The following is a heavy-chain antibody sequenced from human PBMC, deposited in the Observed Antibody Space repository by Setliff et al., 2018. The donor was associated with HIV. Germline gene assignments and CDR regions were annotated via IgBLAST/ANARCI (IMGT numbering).Heavy chain of an antibody. CDR2: IKQDGREK. D-gene: IGHD2-15*01. V-gene: IGHV3-7*03. CDR1: GLIFSSYW. CDR3: AQDRNFPKDVFDI. Sequence: GGSLRLSCAASGLIFSSYWMSWVRQAPGKGLEWVANIKQDGREKYYVDSVKGRFTISRDNAKNSLYLQMNSLRAEDTAVYYCAQDRNFPKDVFDIWGQGTTVTVSS. J-gene: IGHJ3*02.